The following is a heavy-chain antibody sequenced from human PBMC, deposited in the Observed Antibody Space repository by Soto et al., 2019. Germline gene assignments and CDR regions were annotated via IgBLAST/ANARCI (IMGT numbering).Heavy chain of an antibody. CDR3: AEDIVVVPAAIIGANYYYGMDV. CDR2: IIPIFGTA. J-gene: IGHJ6*02. Sequence: GXSVKVSCKASGGTFSSYAISWVRQAPGQGLEWMGGIIPIFGTANYAQKFQGRVTITADESTSTAYMELSSLRSEYTAVYYCAEDIVVVPAAIIGANYYYGMDVWGQGTTVTVSS. CDR1: GGTFSSYA. V-gene: IGHV1-69*13. D-gene: IGHD2-2*02.